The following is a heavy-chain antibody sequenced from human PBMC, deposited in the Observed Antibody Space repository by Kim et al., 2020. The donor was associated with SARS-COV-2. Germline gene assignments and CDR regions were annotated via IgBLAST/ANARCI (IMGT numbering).Heavy chain of an antibody. CDR2: ISSSSSYI. CDR1: GFTFSSYS. D-gene: IGHD6-19*01. CDR3: ARDDRYSSGWPGRSDSDY. V-gene: IGHV3-21*01. J-gene: IGHJ4*02. Sequence: GGSLRLSCAASGFTFSSYSMNWVRQAPGKGLEWVSSISSSSSYIYYADSVKGRFTISRDNAKNSLYLQMNSLRAEDTAVYYCARDDRYSSGWPGRSDSDYWGQGTLVTVSS.